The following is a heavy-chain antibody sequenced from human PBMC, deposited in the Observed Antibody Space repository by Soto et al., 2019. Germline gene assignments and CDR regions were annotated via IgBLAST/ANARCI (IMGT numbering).Heavy chain of an antibody. CDR1: GGSISSYY. J-gene: IGHJ4*02. Sequence: PSETLSLTCTVSGGSISSYYWSWIRQPPGKGLEWIGYIYYSGSTNYNPSLKSRVTISVDTSKNQFSLKLSSVTAADTAVYYCAREEYSYGYRYFDYWGQGTLVT. D-gene: IGHD5-18*01. CDR3: AREEYSYGYRYFDY. CDR2: IYYSGST. V-gene: IGHV4-59*01.